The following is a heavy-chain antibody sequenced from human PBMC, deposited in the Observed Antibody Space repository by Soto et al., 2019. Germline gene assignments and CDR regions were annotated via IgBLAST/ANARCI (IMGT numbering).Heavy chain of an antibody. CDR3: TTGLATGYYYYYYYMDV. CDR1: GFTFSNAW. Sequence: VGSLRLSCAASGFTFSNAWMSWVRQAPGKGLEWVGRIKSKTDGGTTDYAAPVKGRFTISRDDSKNTLYLQMNSLKTEDTAVYYCTTGLATGYYYYYYYMDVWGKGTTVTVSS. V-gene: IGHV3-15*01. J-gene: IGHJ6*03. D-gene: IGHD5-12*01. CDR2: IKSKTDGGTT.